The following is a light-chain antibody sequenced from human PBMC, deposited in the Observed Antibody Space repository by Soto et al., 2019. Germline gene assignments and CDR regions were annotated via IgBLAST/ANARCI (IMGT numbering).Light chain of an antibody. CDR1: QSVSSN. J-gene: IGKJ4*01. CDR2: VAS. Sequence: EIVMTQSPATLSVSPGERATLSCRASQSVSSNLAWYQQKPGQAPRLLIYVASTRAIGIPARFSGSGSGTEFTLTISSLQSEAFAVYSCQQYNNWPPGLTFGGGTKVEIK. V-gene: IGKV3-15*01. CDR3: QQYNNWPPGLT.